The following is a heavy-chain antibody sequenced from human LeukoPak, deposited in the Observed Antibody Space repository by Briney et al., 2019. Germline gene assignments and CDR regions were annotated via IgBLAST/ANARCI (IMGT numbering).Heavy chain of an antibody. J-gene: IGHJ5*02. CDR3: ARESVASGGFNWFDP. D-gene: IGHD2-21*01. CDR2: IFASGST. V-gene: IGHV4-61*02. CDR1: GGSISRGRYY. Sequence: SETLSLTCTVSGGSISRGRYYWSWIRQPAGKGLEWIGRIFASGSTDYNPSLKSRGAISIDTSKNQFSLKLSSVTAADTAVYYCARESVASGGFNWFDPWGQGTLVTVSS.